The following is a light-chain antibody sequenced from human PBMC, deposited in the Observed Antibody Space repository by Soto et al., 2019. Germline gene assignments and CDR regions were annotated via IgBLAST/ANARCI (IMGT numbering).Light chain of an antibody. CDR1: QGIGND. V-gene: IGKV1-6*02. Sequence: AIQMTQSPSSLSASVGDRVTITCRASQGIGNDLAWYQQKPGKAPKLLIYAASSLQSGVPSRFSGSGSGTEFTLTISSLKPEDFAIYYCLQDANFPYTFGQGTKLDIK. CDR3: LQDANFPYT. CDR2: AAS. J-gene: IGKJ2*01.